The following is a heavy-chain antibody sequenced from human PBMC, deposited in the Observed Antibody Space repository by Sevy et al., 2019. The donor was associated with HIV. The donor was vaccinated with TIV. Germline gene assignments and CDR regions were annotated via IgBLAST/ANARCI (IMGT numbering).Heavy chain of an antibody. D-gene: IGHD3-3*01. J-gene: IGHJ3*02. CDR3: AMGELRFLEWLLSGAFDI. CDR2: ISSSSSYI. Sequence: GGSLRLSCAASGFTFSSYSMNWVRQAPGKGLEWVSSISSSSSYIYYADSVKGRFTISRDNAKNSLYLQMNSLRAEDTAVYYGAMGELRFLEWLLSGAFDIWGQGTMVTVSS. V-gene: IGHV3-21*01. CDR1: GFTFSSYS.